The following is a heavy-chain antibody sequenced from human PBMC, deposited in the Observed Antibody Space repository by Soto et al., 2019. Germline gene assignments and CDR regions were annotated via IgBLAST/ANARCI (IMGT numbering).Heavy chain of an antibody. D-gene: IGHD5-18*01. CDR3: ARPDTRGNYFYYALDV. J-gene: IGHJ6*02. CDR2: IHAGNANT. V-gene: IGHV1-3*01. CDR1: GYTFRNYA. Sequence: ASVQVSCKASGYTFRNYAMHWVRQAPGQRLEWMGWIHAGNANTEYSQKFQGRVTITRDTSASTAYMELSSLRSEDTAVYYCARPDTRGNYFYYALDVWGQGTTVTVSS.